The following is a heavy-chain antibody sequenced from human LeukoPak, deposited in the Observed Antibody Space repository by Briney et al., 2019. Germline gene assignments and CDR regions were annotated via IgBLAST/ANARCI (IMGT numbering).Heavy chain of an antibody. D-gene: IGHD4-23*01. J-gene: IGHJ3*02. Sequence: PSETLSLTCTVSGGSISSHYWNWIRQPPGKGLEWIGYIYYSGRTNYNPSLKSRVTISVDTSKNQFSLKLSSVTAADTAVYYCARETTVVTPGRSDVFDIWGQGTMVTVSS. CDR3: ARETTVVTPGRSDVFDI. CDR2: IYYSGRT. CDR1: GGSISSHY. V-gene: IGHV4-59*11.